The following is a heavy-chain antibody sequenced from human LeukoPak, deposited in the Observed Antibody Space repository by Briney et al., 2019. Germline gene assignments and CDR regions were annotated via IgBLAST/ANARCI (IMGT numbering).Heavy chain of an antibody. CDR2: ISSSGSTI. J-gene: IGHJ6*02. CDR1: GFTFSDYY. V-gene: IGHV3-11*01. D-gene: IGHD2-2*01. Sequence: PGGSLRLSCAASGFTFSDYYMSWIRQAPGKGLEWVSYISSSGSTIYYADSVKGRFTISRDNAKNSLYLQMNSLRAEDTAVSYCASLGYCSSTSCYSGVNYYYGMDVWGQGTTVTVSS. CDR3: ASLGYCSSTSCYSGVNYYYGMDV.